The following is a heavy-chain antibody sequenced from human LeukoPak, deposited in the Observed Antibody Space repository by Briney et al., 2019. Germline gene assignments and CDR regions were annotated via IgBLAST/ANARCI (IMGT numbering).Heavy chain of an antibody. CDR1: GGSISNYY. D-gene: IGHD6-19*01. CDR2: FYTSGST. V-gene: IGHV4-4*07. Sequence: SETLSVTCTVSGGSISNYYWSWIRQPAGKGLEWDGRFYTSGSTLYNPSLKSRVTISIDKSKNQFSLKLTSVTAADTAVYYCARDSSGSGWYLIDQWGQGTLVTVSS. J-gene: IGHJ4*02. CDR3: ARDSSGSGWYLIDQ.